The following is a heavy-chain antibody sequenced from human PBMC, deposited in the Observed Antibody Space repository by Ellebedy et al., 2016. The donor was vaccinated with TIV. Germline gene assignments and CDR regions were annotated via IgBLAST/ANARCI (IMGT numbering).Heavy chain of an antibody. J-gene: IGHJ6*02. CDR2: IGTAADT. Sequence: PGGSLRPSCAASGFTFSTYDMHWVRQTTGNGLEWVSAIGTAADTFYSGSVKGRFTISRENAKNSLYLQLDSLRAGDTAVYYCARGYCLSTTCSDQNRRAYGMDVWGQGTTVIVSS. CDR1: GFTFSTYD. V-gene: IGHV3-13*01. CDR3: ARGYCLSTTCSDQNRRAYGMDV. D-gene: IGHD2-2*01.